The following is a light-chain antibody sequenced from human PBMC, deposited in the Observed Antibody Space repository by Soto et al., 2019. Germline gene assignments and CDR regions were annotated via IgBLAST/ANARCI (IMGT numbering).Light chain of an antibody. CDR1: QSISIW. CDR2: KAS. J-gene: IGKJ1*01. CDR3: QQYNSYSET. Sequence: DIQMTQSASTLSASVGDTVTITCRASQSISIWLAWYQQKPGKAPKLLIYKASSLESGVPSRFSGSGSGTDFTLTISSLQPDDFATYYCQQYNSYSETFGQGTKVE. V-gene: IGKV1-5*03.